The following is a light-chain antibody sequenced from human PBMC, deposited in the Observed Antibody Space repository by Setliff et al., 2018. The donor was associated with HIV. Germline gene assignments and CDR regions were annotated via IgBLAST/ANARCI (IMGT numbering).Light chain of an antibody. J-gene: IGLJ1*01. CDR3: CSYTSSSTYV. CDR2: DVN. CDR1: STGVGGYDS. Sequence: QSVLTQPRSVSGSPGQSVTISCTTTSTGVGGYDSVSWYQQLPGKAPKLMIYDVNKRPSGIPDRFSGSKSGNTASLTISGLQAADEADYYCCSYTSSSTYVFGTGTKVTVL. V-gene: IGLV2-11*01.